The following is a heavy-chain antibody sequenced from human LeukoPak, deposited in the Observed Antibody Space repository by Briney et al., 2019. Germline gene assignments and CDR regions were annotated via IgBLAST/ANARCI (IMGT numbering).Heavy chain of an antibody. V-gene: IGHV4-59*08. D-gene: IGHD3-22*01. Sequence: PAEPLSHTCTVCGRHLCSYHWRGIRQPPGKGVEGSGYIYYSGNTHYNPPLKSRVSISVDTSKNQFSLKLRSVTAADTAVYYCARLNHAARITMIGYYYYGMDVRRQASTVSV. CDR2: IYYSGNT. J-gene: IGHJ6*02. CDR1: GRHLCSYH. CDR3: ARLNHAARITMIGYYYYGMDV.